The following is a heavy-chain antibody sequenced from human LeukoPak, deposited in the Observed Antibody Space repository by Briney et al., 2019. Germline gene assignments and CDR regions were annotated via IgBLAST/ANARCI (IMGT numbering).Heavy chain of an antibody. CDR2: ISGSGGNT. CDR3: AKMPRGDLSFGSYYFDS. D-gene: IGHD3-10*01. J-gene: IGHJ4*02. Sequence: PGGSLSLSCAASGFTFSRYAMSWVRQARGEGRECVSSISGSGGNTYYADSVQGRFTTSTANPRTTLYLQMNSQRAADTPVYYCAKMPRGDLSFGSYYFDSSGPGSLVTASS. CDR1: GFTFSRYA. V-gene: IGHV3-23*01.